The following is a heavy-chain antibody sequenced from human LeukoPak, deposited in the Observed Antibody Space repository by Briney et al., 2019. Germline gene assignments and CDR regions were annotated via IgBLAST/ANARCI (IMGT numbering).Heavy chain of an antibody. Sequence: PGRSLRLSCAASGFTFNSFGMHWVRQAPGKGLEWVAVISYDGSNKYFADSVKGRFTISRDNSKNTLYLQMSSLRAEDTAVYYCASTSGYDFWDMGYWGQGTLVTVSS. CDR1: GFTFNSFG. J-gene: IGHJ4*02. D-gene: IGHD5-12*01. CDR2: ISYDGSNK. CDR3: ASTSGYDFWDMGY. V-gene: IGHV3-30*03.